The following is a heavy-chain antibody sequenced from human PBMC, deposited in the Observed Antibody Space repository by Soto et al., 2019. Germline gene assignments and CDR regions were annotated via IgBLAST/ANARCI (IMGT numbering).Heavy chain of an antibody. J-gene: IGHJ4*02. CDR2: ISADIVNP. CDR3: AREDRGQEY. Sequence: QVHLVQSGAEVKKPGASVTVSCKTSGYSFRTYGITWVRQAPGQGLEWMGWISADIVNPIYAQKVQGRVIMTTDTSTSTAYMELRSLSFDDTAVDYCAREDRGQEYWGQRILVIVSS. V-gene: IGHV1-18*04. D-gene: IGHD3-10*01. CDR1: GYSFRTYG.